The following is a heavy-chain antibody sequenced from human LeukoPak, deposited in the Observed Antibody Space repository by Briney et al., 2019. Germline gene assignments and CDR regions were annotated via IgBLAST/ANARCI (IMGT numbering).Heavy chain of an antibody. D-gene: IGHD2-15*01. J-gene: IGHJ5*02. V-gene: IGHV4-59*11. CDR1: GGSITSHS. CDR3: ARDTDRRSSPGSWFDP. Sequence: SETLSLTCAVSGGSITSHSWSWIRQPPGKGLEWIGYIFYSGHTNYNPSLRSRVTISVDTSKTQFSLRLSSVAAADTAVYYCARDTDRRSSPGSWFDPWGQGTLVTVSS. CDR2: IFYSGHT.